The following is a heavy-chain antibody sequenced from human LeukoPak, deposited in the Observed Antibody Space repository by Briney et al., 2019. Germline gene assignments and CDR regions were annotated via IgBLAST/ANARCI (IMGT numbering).Heavy chain of an antibody. Sequence: GGSLRLSCAASGFTFSSYSMNWVRQAPGKGLEWVSSISSSSSYIYYADPVKGRFTISRDNAKNSLYLQMNSLRAEDTAVCYCARDLFLGYCSGGSCSERYFQHWGQGTLVTVSS. D-gene: IGHD2-15*01. J-gene: IGHJ1*01. V-gene: IGHV3-21*01. CDR2: ISSSSSYI. CDR3: ARDLFLGYCSGGSCSERYFQH. CDR1: GFTFSSYS.